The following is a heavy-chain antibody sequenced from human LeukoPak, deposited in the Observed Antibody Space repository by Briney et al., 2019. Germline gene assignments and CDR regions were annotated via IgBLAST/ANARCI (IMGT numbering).Heavy chain of an antibody. CDR3: AKSGAAAGTGGY. V-gene: IGHV3-23*01. J-gene: IGHJ4*02. D-gene: IGHD6-13*01. Sequence: PGGSLRLSCAASGFTFSSYAMSWVRQAPGKGLEWVSAISGSGGSTFYADSVKGRFTIPRDNSKNTLYLQMTSLRAEDTAVYYCAKSGAAAGTGGYWGQGTLVTVSS. CDR2: ISGSGGST. CDR1: GFTFSSYA.